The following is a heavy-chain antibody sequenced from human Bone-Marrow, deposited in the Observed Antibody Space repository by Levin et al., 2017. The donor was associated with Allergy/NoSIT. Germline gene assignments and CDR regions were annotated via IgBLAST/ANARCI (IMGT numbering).Heavy chain of an antibody. CDR2: IRSSGTYT. Sequence: SCAASGFAFSTFSMNWVRQAPGKGLEWVSCIRSSGTYTYYIDSVKGRFTISRDNANNLLYLQMNSLRADDTAIYYCVREAYGDYYFDHWGQGSLVTVSS. CDR3: VREAYGDYYFDH. D-gene: IGHD4-17*01. CDR1: GFAFSTFS. J-gene: IGHJ4*02. V-gene: IGHV3-21*01.